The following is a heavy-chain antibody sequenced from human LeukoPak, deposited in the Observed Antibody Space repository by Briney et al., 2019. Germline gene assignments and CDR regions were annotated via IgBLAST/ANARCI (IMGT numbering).Heavy chain of an antibody. CDR1: GYTLAELS. Sequence: ASVKVSCKVSGYTLAELSMHWVRQAPGKGLEWMGGFDPEDGETIYAQKFQGRVTMTEDTSTDTAYMELSSLRSEDTAVYYCATDFVAGGGQYQLLGWFDPWGQGTLVTVSS. V-gene: IGHV1-24*01. D-gene: IGHD2-2*01. J-gene: IGHJ5*02. CDR2: FDPEDGET. CDR3: ATDFVAGGGQYQLLGWFDP.